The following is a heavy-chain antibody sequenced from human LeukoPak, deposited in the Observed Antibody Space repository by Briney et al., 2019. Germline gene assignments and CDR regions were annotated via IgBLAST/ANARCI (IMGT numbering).Heavy chain of an antibody. CDR1: GGSFSGHY. CDR3: ARDGRPGPPYDAFDI. V-gene: IGHV4-34*01. Sequence: PSETLSLTCAVYGGSFSGHYWSWIRQPPGKGLEWIGEINHSGSTNYNPSLKSRVTISVDTSKNQFSLKLSSVTAADTAVYYCARDGRPGPPYDAFDIWGQGTMVTVSS. J-gene: IGHJ3*02. D-gene: IGHD1-26*01. CDR2: INHSGST.